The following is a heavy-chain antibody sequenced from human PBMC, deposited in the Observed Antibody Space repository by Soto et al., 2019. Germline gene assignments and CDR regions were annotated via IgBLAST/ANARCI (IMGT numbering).Heavy chain of an antibody. CDR3: ARCWGPITAAVDDY. D-gene: IGHD6-13*01. Sequence: SETLSLTCTVSGGSISSGGYYWSWIRQHPGKGLEWIGYIYYSGSTYYNPSLKSRVTISVDTSKNQFSLKLSSVTAADTAVYYCARCWGPITAAVDDYWGQGTLVTVSS. V-gene: IGHV4-31*03. CDR1: GGSISSGGYY. J-gene: IGHJ4*02. CDR2: IYYSGST.